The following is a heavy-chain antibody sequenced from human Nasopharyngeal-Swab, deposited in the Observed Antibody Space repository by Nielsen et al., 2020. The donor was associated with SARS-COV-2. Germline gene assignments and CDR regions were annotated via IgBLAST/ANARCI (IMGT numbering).Heavy chain of an antibody. V-gene: IGHV3-69-1*01. J-gene: IGHJ6*03. CDR3: ARGGYGSGTNYYYYYMDV. CDR2: ISSSSYI. D-gene: IGHD3-10*01. Sequence: VMWVEWVSSISSSSYIYYADSVKGRFTISRDNAKNSLYLQMNSLRAEDTAVYYCARGGYGSGTNYYYYYMDVWGKGTTVTVSS.